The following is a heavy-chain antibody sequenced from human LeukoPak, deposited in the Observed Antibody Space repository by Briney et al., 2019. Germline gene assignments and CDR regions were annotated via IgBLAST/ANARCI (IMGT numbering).Heavy chain of an antibody. CDR2: IYYSGST. CDR3: ARGPSITMIVVVYFDC. J-gene: IGHJ4*02. V-gene: IGHV4-39*07. CDR1: GGSISSSSYY. Sequence: SETLSLTCTVSGGSISSSSYYWGWIRQPPGKGLEWIGSIYYSGSTYYNPSLKSRVTISVDTSKNQFSLKLSSVTAADTAVYYCARGPSITMIVVVYFDCWGQGTLVTVSS. D-gene: IGHD3-22*01.